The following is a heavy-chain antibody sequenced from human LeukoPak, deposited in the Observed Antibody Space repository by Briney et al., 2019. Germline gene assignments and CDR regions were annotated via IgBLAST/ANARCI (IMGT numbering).Heavy chain of an antibody. CDR3: ARGLPRLDY. J-gene: IGHJ4*02. CDR1: GGSISGGSYY. V-gene: IGHV4-39*07. CDR2: VFSSGTT. Sequence: SETLSLTCTVSGGSISGGSYYWGWIRQPPGKGLEWIAYVFSSGTTYHNPSLKSRITMSVDTSKNQFSLTLSSVTAADTAVYYCARGLPRLDYWGQGTLVTVSS.